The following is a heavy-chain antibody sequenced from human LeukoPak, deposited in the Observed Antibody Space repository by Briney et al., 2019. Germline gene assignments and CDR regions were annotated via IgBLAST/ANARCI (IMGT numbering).Heavy chain of an antibody. Sequence: SETLSLTCTVSGGSINSHYRSWIRQPPGKGLEWIGYVFYPGSTNYNPSLKSRVSMSLDTSRDQFSLRLTSVTAADTAIYYCASRPADSTWYGVFDYWSQGTLVTVSS. J-gene: IGHJ4*02. CDR2: VFYPGST. CDR1: GGSINSHY. CDR3: ASRPADSTWYGVFDY. V-gene: IGHV4-59*11. D-gene: IGHD6-13*01.